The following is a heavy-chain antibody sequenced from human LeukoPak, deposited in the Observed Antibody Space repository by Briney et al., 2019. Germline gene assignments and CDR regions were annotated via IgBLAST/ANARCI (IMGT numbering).Heavy chain of an antibody. CDR1: GYTFTSYG. J-gene: IGHJ4*02. CDR2: ISAYNGNT. V-gene: IGHV1-18*01. CDR3: AREAYCSSTSCYLRLIDY. D-gene: IGHD2-2*01. Sequence: ASVKVSCKASGYTFTSYGISWVRQTPGQGLEWMGWISAYNGNTNYAQKLQGRVTITTDTSTSTAYTELRSLRSDDTAVYYCAREAYCSSTSCYLRLIDYWGQGTLVTVSS.